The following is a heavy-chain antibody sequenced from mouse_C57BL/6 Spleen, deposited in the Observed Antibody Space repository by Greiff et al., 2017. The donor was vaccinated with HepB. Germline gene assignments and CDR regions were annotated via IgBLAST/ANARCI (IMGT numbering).Heavy chain of an antibody. Sequence: QVQLQQPGAELVKPGASVKLSCKASGYTFTSYWMHWVKQRPGRGLEWIGRIDPNSGGTKYNEKFKSKATLTVDKPSSTAYMQLSSLTSEDSAVYYCARGVTTVVATRNFDYWGQGTTLTVSS. CDR1: GYTFTSYW. V-gene: IGHV1-72*01. CDR3: ARGVTTVVATRNFDY. J-gene: IGHJ2*01. D-gene: IGHD1-1*01. CDR2: IDPNSGGT.